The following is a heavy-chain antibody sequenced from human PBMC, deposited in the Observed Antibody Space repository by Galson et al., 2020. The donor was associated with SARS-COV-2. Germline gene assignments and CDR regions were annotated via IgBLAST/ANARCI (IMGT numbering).Heavy chain of an antibody. J-gene: IGHJ6*02. CDR3: ARGGGSGTYHYYPMDV. Sequence: SETLSLTCAVSGGSIRSGGYSWIWIRQSPGKGLEWIGSIDYTGTTSYNPSLKSRLTISVDTSKTQFSLKLRSVTATDTAVYYCARGGGSGTYHYYPMDVWGQGTTVTVSS. D-gene: IGHD3-10*01. CDR2: IDYTGTT. V-gene: IGHV4-30-4*07. CDR1: GGSIRSGGYS.